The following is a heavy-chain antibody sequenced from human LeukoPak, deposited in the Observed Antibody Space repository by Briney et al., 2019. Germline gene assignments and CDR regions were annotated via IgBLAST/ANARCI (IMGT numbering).Heavy chain of an antibody. J-gene: IGHJ5*02. Sequence: SETLSLTCAVYGGSFSGYYWSWIRQPPGKGLEWIGYIYYSGSTNYNPSLKSRVTISVDTSKNQFSLKLSSVTAADTAVYYCARVLQYYDSSGTTRWFDPWGQGTLVTVSS. CDR3: ARVLQYYDSSGTTRWFDP. CDR1: GGSFSGYY. D-gene: IGHD3-22*01. V-gene: IGHV4-59*01. CDR2: IYYSGST.